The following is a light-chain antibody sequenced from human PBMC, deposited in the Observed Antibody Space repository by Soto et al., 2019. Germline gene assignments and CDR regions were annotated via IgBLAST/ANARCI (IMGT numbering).Light chain of an antibody. Sequence: EIVMAQFPETLAVSVGERATIQCRSRQSLLHSSDNRNYLTWYQQTPGQPPKLISYWASTRHSGVPDRFSGSGSGTEFTLTINSLKAEDVEVYYCQQYYSTPWTFGQGTKVDIK. V-gene: IGKV4-1*01. CDR3: QQYYSTPWT. J-gene: IGKJ1*01. CDR1: QSLLHSSDNRNY. CDR2: WAS.